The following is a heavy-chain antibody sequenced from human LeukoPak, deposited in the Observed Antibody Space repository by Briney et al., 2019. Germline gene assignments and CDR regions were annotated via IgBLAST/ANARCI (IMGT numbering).Heavy chain of an antibody. V-gene: IGHV3-23*01. CDR3: AKVRYTGYVPFDY. D-gene: IGHD5-12*01. J-gene: IGHJ4*02. Sequence: SGGSLRLSCAASGFTFSSYAMTWVRQAPGKGLEWVSSVSGSGVGTYYADSVKGRFTISRDNSKNTLYLQMNSLRAEDMALYYCAKVRYTGYVPFDYWGQGALVTVSS. CDR2: VSGSGVGT. CDR1: GFTFSSYA.